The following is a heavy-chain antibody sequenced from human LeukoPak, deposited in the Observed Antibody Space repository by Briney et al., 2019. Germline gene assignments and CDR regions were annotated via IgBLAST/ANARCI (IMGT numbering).Heavy chain of an antibody. V-gene: IGHV3-23*01. CDR2: ISGSGGST. D-gene: IGHD3-10*01. CDR1: GFTFSSYA. J-gene: IGHJ1*01. Sequence: GGPLRFSGAAPGFTFSSYAMSWSGQAPGKGLDGVSAISGSGGSTYYADSVRGRFTISRDNSKNTLYLQMNSLRAEDTAVYYCAKGEVRGPTQYYQHWGQGTLVTVSS. CDR3: AKGEVRGPTQYYQH.